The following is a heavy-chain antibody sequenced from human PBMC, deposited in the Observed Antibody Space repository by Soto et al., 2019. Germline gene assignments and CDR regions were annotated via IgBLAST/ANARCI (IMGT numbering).Heavy chain of an antibody. CDR2: INPSGGST. CDR1: GYTFTSYY. Sequence: ASVKVSCKASGYTFTSYYMHWVRQAPGQGLEWMGIINPSGGSTSYAQKLQRRVTMTRDTSTRTVYMEMSSLRSEDTAVYYCVSCHHHSGSTLFDYWGQGTLVTVSS. J-gene: IGHJ4*02. CDR3: VSCHHHSGSTLFDY. V-gene: IGHV1-46*01. D-gene: IGHD3-22*01.